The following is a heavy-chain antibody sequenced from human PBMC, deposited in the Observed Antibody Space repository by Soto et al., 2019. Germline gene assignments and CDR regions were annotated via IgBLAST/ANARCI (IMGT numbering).Heavy chain of an antibody. CDR1: GYTLTELS. J-gene: IGHJ5*02. CDR2: FDPEDGET. CDR3: ATGGQGSSWLPNWFDP. V-gene: IGHV1-24*01. Sequence: ASVKVSCKVSGYTLTELSMHWVRQAPGKGLEWMGGFDPEDGETIYAQKFQGRVTMTEDTSTDTAYMELSSLRSEDTAVYYCATGGQGSSWLPNWFDPWGQGTLVTVSS. D-gene: IGHD6-13*01.